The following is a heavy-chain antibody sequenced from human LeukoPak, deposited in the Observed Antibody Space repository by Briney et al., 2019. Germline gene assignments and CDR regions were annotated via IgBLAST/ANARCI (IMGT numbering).Heavy chain of an antibody. CDR1: GGSFSGYY. V-gene: IGHV4-34*01. D-gene: IGHD5-12*01. CDR2: INHSGST. CDR3: ARAPTSYYYYYGMDV. J-gene: IGHJ6*02. Sequence: SETLSLTCAVYGGSFSGYYWSWIRQPPGKGLEWIGEINHSGSTNYNPSLKSRVTISVDTSKNQFSLKLSSVTAADTAVYYCARAPTSYYYYYGMDVWGQGTTVTVSS.